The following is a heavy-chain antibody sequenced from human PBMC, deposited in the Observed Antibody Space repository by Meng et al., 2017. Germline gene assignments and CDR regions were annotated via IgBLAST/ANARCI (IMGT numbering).Heavy chain of an antibody. CDR3: ARRYYYDSSGYYFYVFGY. CDR1: GYTFTSYA. CDR2: INTNTGNP. Sequence: MLLSRIYLKRLWAQVDVTCNASGYTFTSYAMNWGRPAPGQGLEWMGWINTNTGNPTYAQGFTGRFVFSLDTSVSTAYLQISSLKAEDTAVYYCARRYYYDSSGYYFYVFGYWGQGTLVTVSS. J-gene: IGHJ4*02. V-gene: IGHV7-4-1*02. D-gene: IGHD3-22*01.